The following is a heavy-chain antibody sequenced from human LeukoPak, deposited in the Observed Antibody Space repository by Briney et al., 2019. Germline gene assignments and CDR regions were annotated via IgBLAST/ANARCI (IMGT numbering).Heavy chain of an antibody. Sequence: ASVKVSCKASGYRFSGDYMQWMRQAPGQGLEWMGWINPDTGFTNYAQKFQGRVILKRDTPISTAYLEVRRLRSDDTAVYYCAPTPEAYTSNWNVWGQGTLVTVSS. CDR1: GYRFSGDY. CDR2: INPDTGFT. D-gene: IGHD6-13*01. CDR3: APTPEAYTSNWNV. J-gene: IGHJ4*02. V-gene: IGHV1-2*02.